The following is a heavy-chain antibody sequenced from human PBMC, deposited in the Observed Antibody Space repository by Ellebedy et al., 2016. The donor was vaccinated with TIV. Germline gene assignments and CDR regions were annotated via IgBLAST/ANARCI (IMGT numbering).Heavy chain of an antibody. Sequence: MPSETLSLTCSVSDGSVTSYFWSWIRHPPGKSLEWIGYFYDVWSTYYNPSLKSRFEIARDRSKRQISLTLSSVTAADPATDFCARSAYSSRYKELLYFQHWGQGSLVIVSS. CDR3: ARSAYSSRYKELLYFQH. D-gene: IGHD3-16*02. CDR2: FYDVWST. V-gene: IGHV4-59*02. CDR1: DGSVTSYF. J-gene: IGHJ1*01.